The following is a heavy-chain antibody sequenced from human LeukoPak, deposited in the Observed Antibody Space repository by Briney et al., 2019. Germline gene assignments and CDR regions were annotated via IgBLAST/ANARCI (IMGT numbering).Heavy chain of an antibody. J-gene: IGHJ5*02. CDR1: GFTFSSYE. Sequence: GGSLRLSCAASGFTFSSYEMNWVRQAPGKGLEWVSYISSSGSTIYYADSVKGRFTISRDNAKNSLYLQMNSLRAEDTAAYYCARVGGSISPDWFDPWGQGTLVTVSS. CDR3: ARVGGSISPDWFDP. D-gene: IGHD3-16*01. V-gene: IGHV3-48*03. CDR2: ISSSGSTI.